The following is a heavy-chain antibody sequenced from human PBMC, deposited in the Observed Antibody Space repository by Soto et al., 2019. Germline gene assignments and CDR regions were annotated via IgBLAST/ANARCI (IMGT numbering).Heavy chain of an antibody. CDR1: GFTFRTYW. V-gene: IGHV3-7*01. J-gene: IGHJ4*02. D-gene: IGHD3-22*01. CDR2: INQDGSVK. Sequence: GGSLRLSCAASGFTFRTYWMNWVRQAPGKGLEWVAKINQDGSVKYYVDSVRGRFTISRDNAKNSLFLQMNSLRAEDKALYHCVRFNLSDTSDEGYWGQGTLVTVSS. CDR3: VRFNLSDTSDEGY.